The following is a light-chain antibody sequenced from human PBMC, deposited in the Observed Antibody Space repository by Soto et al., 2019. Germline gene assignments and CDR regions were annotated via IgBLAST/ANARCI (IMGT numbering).Light chain of an antibody. CDR3: HQYDSSPLT. CDR1: QSVSSSY. V-gene: IGKV3-20*01. J-gene: IGKJ4*01. Sequence: EIVLTQSPGPLSLSPGERATLSCRASQSVSSSYLAWYQQKPGQAPRLLIYGASSRATGIPDRFSGSGSGTDFTLTISRLEPEDFAVYYCHQYDSSPLTVGGGTKVEIK. CDR2: GAS.